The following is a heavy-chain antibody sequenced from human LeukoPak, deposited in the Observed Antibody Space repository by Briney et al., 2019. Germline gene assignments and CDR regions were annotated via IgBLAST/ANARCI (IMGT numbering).Heavy chain of an antibody. CDR2: IKQDGSEK. J-gene: IGHJ4*02. CDR3: ARGGLRIAAAV. CDR1: GFTFSSYW. D-gene: IGHD6-13*01. V-gene: IGHV3-7*01. Sequence: GGSLRLSCAASGFTFSSYWMTWVRQAPGKGPEWVANIKQDGSEKYYVDSVKGRFTISRDNAKNSLYLQMNSLRAEDTAVYYCARGGLRIAAAVWGQGTLVTASS.